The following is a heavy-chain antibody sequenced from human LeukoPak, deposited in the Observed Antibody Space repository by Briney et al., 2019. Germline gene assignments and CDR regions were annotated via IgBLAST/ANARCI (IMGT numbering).Heavy chain of an antibody. Sequence: GGSLRLSCAASGFTFSSYEMNWVHQAPGKGLEWVSYISTSGSTIYYADSVKGRFTISRDNAKNSLHLQMNSLRAEDTAVYYCARRQTAGTRVFDYWGQGTLVTVSS. V-gene: IGHV3-48*03. CDR2: ISTSGSTI. CDR3: ARRQTAGTRVFDY. J-gene: IGHJ4*02. CDR1: GFTFSSYE.